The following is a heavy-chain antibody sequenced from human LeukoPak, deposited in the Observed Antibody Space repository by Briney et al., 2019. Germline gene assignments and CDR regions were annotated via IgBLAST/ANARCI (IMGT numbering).Heavy chain of an antibody. J-gene: IGHJ4*02. Sequence: ASVKVSCKASGYTFTSYGISWVRQAPGQGLEWMGWINAYNGNTNYAQKFQGRVTMTTDTSTSTAYMELRSLRSDDTAVYYCERDLAARPSLGIDYWGQGTLVTVSS. D-gene: IGHD6-6*01. CDR3: ERDLAARPSLGIDY. V-gene: IGHV1-18*01. CDR1: GYTFTSYG. CDR2: INAYNGNT.